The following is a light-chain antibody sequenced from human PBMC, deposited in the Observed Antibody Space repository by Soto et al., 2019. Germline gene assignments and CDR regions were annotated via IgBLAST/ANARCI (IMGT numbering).Light chain of an antibody. J-gene: IGKJ1*01. CDR1: QSVSSN. CDR3: QQYNNGPPWT. Sequence: EIVMTQSPATLSVSPGERATLSCRASQSVSSNLAWYQQKPGQAPRLLIYGASTSATGIPARFSGSGSGTEFTLTISSLQSEDFAVYYCQQYNNGPPWTFGQGTKLEIK. V-gene: IGKV3-15*01. CDR2: GAS.